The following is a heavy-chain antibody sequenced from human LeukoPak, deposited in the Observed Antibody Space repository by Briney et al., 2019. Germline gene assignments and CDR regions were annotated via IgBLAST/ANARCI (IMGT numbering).Heavy chain of an antibody. D-gene: IGHD5-24*01. CDR3: ARERRWLQYDAFDI. V-gene: IGHV4-59*01. Sequence: SETLSLTCTVPGGSISSYYWSWIRQPPGKGLEWIGYIYYSGSTNYNPSLKSRVTISVDTSKNQFSLKLSSVTAADTAVYYCARERRWLQYDAFDIWGQGTMVTVSS. CDR1: GGSISSYY. CDR2: IYYSGST. J-gene: IGHJ3*02.